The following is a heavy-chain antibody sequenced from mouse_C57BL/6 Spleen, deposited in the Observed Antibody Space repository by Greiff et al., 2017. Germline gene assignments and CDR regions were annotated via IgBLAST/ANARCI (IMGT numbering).Heavy chain of an antibody. CDR3: ARSDVDY. CDR2: IYPGSGNT. J-gene: IGHJ4*01. CDR1: GYTFTDYY. V-gene: IGHV1-76*01. Sequence: QVQLQQSGAELVRPGASVKLSCKASGYTFTDYYINWVKQRPGQGLEWIARIYPGSGNTYYNEKFKGKATLTAEKSSSTAYMQLSSLTSEDSAVYFCARSDVDYWGQGTSVTVSS. D-gene: IGHD2-3*01.